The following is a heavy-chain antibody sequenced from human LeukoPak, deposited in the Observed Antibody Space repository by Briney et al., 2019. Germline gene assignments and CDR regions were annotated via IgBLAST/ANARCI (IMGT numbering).Heavy chain of an antibody. J-gene: IGHJ5*02. V-gene: IGHV4-34*01. CDR2: IDHSGRT. CDR1: GGSFSGYY. Sequence: SETLSLTCAVSGGSFSGYYWTWIRQPPGKGLEWTGEIDHSGRTNYNPSLKSRAIMSVDTSKNQFSLKLSSVTAADTAVYYCARPLGYCSDSRCPQSWFDPWGQGTLVTVSS. D-gene: IGHD2-15*01. CDR3: ARPLGYCSDSRCPQSWFDP.